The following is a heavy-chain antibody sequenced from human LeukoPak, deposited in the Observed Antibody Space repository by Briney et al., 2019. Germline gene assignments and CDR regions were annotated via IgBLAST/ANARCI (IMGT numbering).Heavy chain of an antibody. CDR1: GFTFSSYA. CDR2: ISGSGGST. CDR3: AKDRTPFGVVYYFDY. J-gene: IGHJ4*02. V-gene: IGHV3-23*01. Sequence: GGSLRLSCAASGFTFSSYAMSWVRQAPGKGLEWVSAISGSGGSTYYADSVKGRFTISRDNSKNTLYLQMNSLRAEGTALYYCAKDRTPFGVVYYFDYWGQGTLVTVSS. D-gene: IGHD3-3*01.